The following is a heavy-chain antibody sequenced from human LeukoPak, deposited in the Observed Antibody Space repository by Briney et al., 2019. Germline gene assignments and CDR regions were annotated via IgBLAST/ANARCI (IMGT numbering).Heavy chain of an antibody. Sequence: PSETLSLTCTVSGGSISSYYWSWIRQPPGKGLEWIGYIYYSGSTNYNPSLKSRVTISVDTSKNQFSLKLSSVTAADTAVYYSARSHWFDPWGQGTLVTVSS. CDR1: GGSISSYY. CDR3: ARSHWFDP. CDR2: IYYSGST. V-gene: IGHV4-59*01. J-gene: IGHJ5*02.